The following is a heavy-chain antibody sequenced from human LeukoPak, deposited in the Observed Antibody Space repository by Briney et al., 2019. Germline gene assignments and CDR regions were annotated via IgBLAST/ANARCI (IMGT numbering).Heavy chain of an antibody. D-gene: IGHD2-21*01. CDR3: ARVVAVPQSVGYFFDY. CDR1: GFSVSNSPYY. J-gene: IGHJ4*02. Sequence: PSETLSLTCTVSGFSVSNSPYYWGWIRQPPGQGLEWIGNVFYSGSTYYNPSLESRVTISVDTSKNQFSLKLTSVTAADTAVYYCARVVAVPQSVGYFFDYWGQGTLVTVSS. CDR2: VFYSGST. V-gene: IGHV4-39*01.